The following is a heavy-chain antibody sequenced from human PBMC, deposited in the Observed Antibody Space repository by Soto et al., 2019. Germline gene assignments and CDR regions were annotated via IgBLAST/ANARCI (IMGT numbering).Heavy chain of an antibody. V-gene: IGHV4-59*01. CDR1: GGSISSYY. CDR2: IYYSGST. CDR3: ARGGSGYSYGYAFDY. Sequence: SSRLALTCTFSGGSISSYYWSWIRQPPGKGLEWIGYIYYSGSTNYNPSLKSRVTISVDTSKNQFSLKLSSVTAADTAVYYCARGGSGYSYGYAFDYWGQGTLVTVSS. J-gene: IGHJ4*02. D-gene: IGHD5-18*01.